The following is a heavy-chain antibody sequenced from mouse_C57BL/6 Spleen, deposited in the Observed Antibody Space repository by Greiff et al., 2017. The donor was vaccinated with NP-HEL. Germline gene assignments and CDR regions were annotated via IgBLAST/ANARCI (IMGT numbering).Heavy chain of an antibody. D-gene: IGHD1-1*01. V-gene: IGHV1-42*01. J-gene: IGHJ1*03. CDR1: GYSFTGYY. CDR3: ARGANYYGSSYWYFDV. CDR2: INPSTGGT. Sequence: VQLQQSGPELVKPGASVKISCKASGYSFTGYYMNWVKQSPEKSLEWIGEINPSTGGTTYNQKFKAKATLTVDKSSSTAYMQLKSLTSEDSAVYYCARGANYYGSSYWYFDVWGTGTTVTVSS.